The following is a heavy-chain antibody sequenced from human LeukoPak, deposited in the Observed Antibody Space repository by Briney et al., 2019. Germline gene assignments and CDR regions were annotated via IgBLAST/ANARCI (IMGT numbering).Heavy chain of an antibody. CDR1: GFTFSSYS. CDR2: ISGSGGST. D-gene: IGHD3-10*01. J-gene: IGHJ4*02. V-gene: IGHV3-21*01. Sequence: GGSLRLSCAASGFTFSSYSMNWVRQAPGKGLEWVSAISGSGGSTYYADSVKGRFTISRDNAKNSLYLQMNSLRAEDTAVYYCARIIIWFGVLLKSESDYWGQGTLVTVSS. CDR3: ARIIIWFGVLLKSESDY.